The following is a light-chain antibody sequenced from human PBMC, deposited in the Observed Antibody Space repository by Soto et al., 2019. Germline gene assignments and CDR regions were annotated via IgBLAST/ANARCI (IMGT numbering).Light chain of an antibody. CDR2: EVS. CDR3: SSYTVSRTCV. V-gene: IGLV2-8*01. CDR1: SSDVGGYNY. J-gene: IGLJ1*01. Sequence: QSVLTQPPSASGSPGQSVTISCTGTSSDVGGYNYVSWYQQHPGKAPKLMIYEVSKRPSGAPDRFSGSKSGNTASLTVTGLQAEDEADYYCSSYTVSRTCVFGTGTKVTVL.